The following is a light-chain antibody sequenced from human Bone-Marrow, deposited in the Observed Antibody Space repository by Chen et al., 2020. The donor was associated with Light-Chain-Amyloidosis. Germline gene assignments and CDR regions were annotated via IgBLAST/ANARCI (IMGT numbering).Light chain of an antibody. CDR2: EPS. Sequence: DIQMTQSPSSLSASVGDRVTISCRASQYINEWFAWYQQKPGQAPKLLFYEPSIVQSGVPATFSGTGDATDFTLTISSLQRDDLATYYCHQYNTCSGTFGPGTKVDMK. CDR3: HQYNTCSGT. CDR1: QYINEW. V-gene: IGKV1-5*01. J-gene: IGKJ1*01.